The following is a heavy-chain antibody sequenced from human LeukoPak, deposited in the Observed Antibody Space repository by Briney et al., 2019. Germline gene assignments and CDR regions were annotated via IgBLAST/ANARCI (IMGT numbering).Heavy chain of an antibody. V-gene: IGHV3-48*03. CDR3: AREVSLDYYYYGMDV. CDR1: GFTFSSYE. J-gene: IGHJ6*02. Sequence: PGGSLRLSCAASGFTFSSYEMNWVRQAPGKGLEWVSYISSSGTTIYYADSVKGRFTISRDNAKNSLYLQMNSLRAEDTAAYYCAREVSLDYYYYGMDVWGQGTTVTVSS. CDR2: ISSSGTTI.